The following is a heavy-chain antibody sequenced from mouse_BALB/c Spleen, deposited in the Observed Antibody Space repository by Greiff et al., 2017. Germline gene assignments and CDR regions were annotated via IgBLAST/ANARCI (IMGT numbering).Heavy chain of an antibody. CDR1: GFTFSDYG. CDR3: ARDGNYGRAWFAY. J-gene: IGHJ3*01. D-gene: IGHD2-1*01. CDR2: LSNLAYSI. V-gene: IGHV5-15*02. Sequence: EVMLVESGGGLVQPGGSRKLSCAASGFTFSDYGMAWVRQAPGKGPEWVAFLSNLAYSIYYADTVTGRFTISRENAKNTLYLEMSSLRSEDTAMYYCARDGNYGRAWFAYWGQGTLVTVSA.